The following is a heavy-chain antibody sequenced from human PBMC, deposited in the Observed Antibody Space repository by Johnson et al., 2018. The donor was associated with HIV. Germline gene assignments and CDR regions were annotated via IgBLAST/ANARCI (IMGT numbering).Heavy chain of an antibody. CDR2: INWNGGST. D-gene: IGHD5-12*01. Sequence: MQLVESGGGLVQPGGSLRLSCAASGFTFDDYGMSWVRQAPGKGLEWVSGINWNGGSTGYAESVKGRFTISRDNAKKSLYLQMNSLRADDTALYYCAIVLVASDYAFDIWGQGTMVTVSS. V-gene: IGHV3-20*04. CDR1: GFTFDDYG. CDR3: AIVLVASDYAFDI. J-gene: IGHJ3*02.